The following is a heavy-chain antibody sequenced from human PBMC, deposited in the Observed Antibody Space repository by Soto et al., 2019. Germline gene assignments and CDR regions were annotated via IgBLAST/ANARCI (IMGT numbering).Heavy chain of an antibody. CDR3: VVGTTSGDAFDI. J-gene: IGHJ3*02. D-gene: IGHD1-1*01. V-gene: IGHV4-30-4*02. Sequence: SDTLSLTPTVSGGSIGSGDYYWSWIRQLPGKGLEWIGYIYYGGSTQYNPSLKSRLMQSIDASNNQLSLKLNSVTAADTAVYYCVVGTTSGDAFDIWGQGTMVTVSS. CDR2: IYYGGST. CDR1: GGSIGSGDYY.